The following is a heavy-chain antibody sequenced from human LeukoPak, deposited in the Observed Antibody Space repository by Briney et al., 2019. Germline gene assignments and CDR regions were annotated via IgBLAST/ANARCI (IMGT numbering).Heavy chain of an antibody. CDR2: INSDGSST. J-gene: IGHJ4*02. D-gene: IGHD3-22*01. CDR1: GFPFSSYW. Sequence: PGGSLRLSCAASGFPFSSYWMHWVRQAPGKGLVWVSRINSDGSSTSYADSVKGRFTISRDNAKNTLYLQMNSLRAEDTAVYYCARGYYDSSDYYPIVYWGQGTLVTVSS. V-gene: IGHV3-74*01. CDR3: ARGYYDSSDYYPIVY.